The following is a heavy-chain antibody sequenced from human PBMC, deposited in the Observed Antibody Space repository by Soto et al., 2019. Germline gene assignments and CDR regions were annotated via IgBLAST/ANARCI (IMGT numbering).Heavy chain of an antibody. D-gene: IGHD2-8*01. CDR3: AREQKTNGVCYYGMDV. CDR2: INPSGGST. Sequence: ASVKVSCKASGYTFTSYYMHWVRQAPGQGLEWMGIINPSGGSTSYAQKFQGRVTMTRDTSTSTVYMELSSLRSEDTAVYYCAREQKTNGVCYYGMDVWGQGTTVTVSS. J-gene: IGHJ6*02. CDR1: GYTFTSYY. V-gene: IGHV1-46*03.